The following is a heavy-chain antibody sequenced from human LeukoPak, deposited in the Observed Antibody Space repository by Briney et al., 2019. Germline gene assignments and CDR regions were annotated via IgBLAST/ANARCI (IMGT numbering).Heavy chain of an antibody. CDR3: ARDPTYYDYVWGSFDI. D-gene: IGHD3-16*01. J-gene: IGHJ3*02. CDR2: ISSSGSTI. CDR1: GFTFSDYY. Sequence: GGSLRLSCAASGFTFSDYYVSWIRQAPGKGLEWVSYISSSGSTIYYADSVKSRFTISRDNAKNSLYLQMNSLRAEDTAVYYCARDPTYYDYVWGSFDIWGQGTMVTVSS. V-gene: IGHV3-11*01.